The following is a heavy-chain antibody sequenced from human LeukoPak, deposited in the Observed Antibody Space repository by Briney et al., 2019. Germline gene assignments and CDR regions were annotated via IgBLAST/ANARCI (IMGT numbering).Heavy chain of an antibody. CDR3: AKAGSSGYYYFDY. Sequence: GGSLRLSCAASGFTFSSYAMSWVRPAPGKGLEWVSAISGSGGSTYYADSVKGRFTISRDNSKNTLYLQMNSLRAEDTAVYYCAKAGSSGYYYFDYWGQGTLVTVSS. V-gene: IGHV3-23*01. J-gene: IGHJ4*02. D-gene: IGHD6-19*01. CDR2: ISGSGGST. CDR1: GFTFSSYA.